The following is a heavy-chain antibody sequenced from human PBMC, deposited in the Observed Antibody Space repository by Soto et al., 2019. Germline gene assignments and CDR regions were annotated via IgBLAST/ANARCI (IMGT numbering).Heavy chain of an antibody. J-gene: IGHJ4*02. CDR1: GGSISSYY. Sequence: SETLSLTCPVSGGSISSYYWSWIRQPPGKGLEWIGYIYYSGSTNYNPSLKSRVTISVDTSKNQFSLKLSSVTAADTAVYYCARRYGVYFDYWGQGTLVTVS. CDR3: ARRYGVYFDY. D-gene: IGHD4-17*01. CDR2: IYYSGST. V-gene: IGHV4-59*08.